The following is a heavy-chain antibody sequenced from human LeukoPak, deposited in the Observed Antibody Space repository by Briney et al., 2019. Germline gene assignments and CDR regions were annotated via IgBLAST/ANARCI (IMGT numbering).Heavy chain of an antibody. CDR3: ANWIGSSSRDY. CDR1: GFTLSTYA. D-gene: IGHD6-6*01. V-gene: IGHV3-23*01. Sequence: PGGSLKLSCAASGFTLSTYAMTWVRQAPGKGLAWVSGINSNGDEIYYADSVRGRFTISRDNSNNALYLQMDSLRTEDTAVYYCANWIGSSSRDYWGQGTLVTVSS. J-gene: IGHJ4*02. CDR2: INSNGDEI.